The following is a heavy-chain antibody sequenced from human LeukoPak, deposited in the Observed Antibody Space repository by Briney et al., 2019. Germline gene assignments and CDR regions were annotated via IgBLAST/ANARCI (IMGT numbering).Heavy chain of an antibody. CDR1: GFTFSSYA. J-gene: IGHJ6*03. Sequence: GGSGILSCAASGFTFSSYAMSWVRQAPGKGLEWVANIKQDGSEKYYVDSVKGRFTISRDNAKNSLYLQMNSLRAEDTAVYYGARYYDYDKYYYYMDVWGKGTTVTVSS. CDR3: ARYYDYDKYYYYMDV. D-gene: IGHD3-22*01. CDR2: IKQDGSEK. V-gene: IGHV3-7*01.